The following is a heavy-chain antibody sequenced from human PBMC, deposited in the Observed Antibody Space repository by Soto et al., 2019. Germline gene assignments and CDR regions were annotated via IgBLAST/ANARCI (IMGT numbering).Heavy chain of an antibody. CDR1: GGTLNGFY. Sequence: SETLSLTCAVYGGTLNGFYGTWIRQFPGKGLEWIGEINQSGDTKYNPSLESRLIMSVEASRGQFTLKLSSVTAADTASYYCARGSLLASPDDSSYGLDVWGQGTTVTVSS. D-gene: IGHD3-3*01. J-gene: IGHJ6*02. CDR3: ARGSLLASPDDSSYGLDV. CDR2: INQSGDT. V-gene: IGHV4-34*01.